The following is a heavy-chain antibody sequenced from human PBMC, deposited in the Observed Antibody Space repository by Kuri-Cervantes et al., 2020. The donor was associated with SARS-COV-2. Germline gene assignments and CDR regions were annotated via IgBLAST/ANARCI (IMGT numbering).Heavy chain of an antibody. D-gene: IGHD6-19*01. V-gene: IGHV3-23*01. CDR2: ISGSGGST. CDR3: AKTLLRIAVAGTLYYFDY. CDR1: GFTFSSYG. Sequence: GESLKISCAASGFTFSSYGMSWVRQAPGKGLEWVSAISGSGGSTYYADSVKGRFTISRDNSKNTLSLQMNSLRAEDTAVYYCAKTLLRIAVAGTLYYFDYWGQGTLVTVSS. J-gene: IGHJ4*02.